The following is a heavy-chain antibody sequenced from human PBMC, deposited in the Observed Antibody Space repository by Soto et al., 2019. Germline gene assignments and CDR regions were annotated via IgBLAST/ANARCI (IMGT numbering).Heavy chain of an antibody. J-gene: IGHJ4*02. CDR3: ARRGNIVALFDY. D-gene: IGHD5-12*01. V-gene: IGHV4-34*01. Sequence: QVQLQQWGAGLLKPSETLSLTCAVYGGSFSGYYWSWIRQPPGKGLEWIGEINHSGSTNYNPSLKSRVTISVDTSKNQFSLKLSSVTAADTAVYYCARRGNIVALFDYWGQGTLVTVSS. CDR1: GGSFSGYY. CDR2: INHSGST.